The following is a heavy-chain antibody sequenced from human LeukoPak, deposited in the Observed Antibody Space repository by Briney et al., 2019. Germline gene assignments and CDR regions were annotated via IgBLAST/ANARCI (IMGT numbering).Heavy chain of an antibody. CDR1: GYTLTSFY. Sequence: ASLKLSCKASGYTLTSFYINRVRQSPGPGLEWLGIINPSGGGTNSAQNFPGRVTMTRDTTTSRGYMELTSLRSQDTAMYYCARENSRNSNDYWGQGTLVTVSS. CDR3: ARENSRNSNDY. CDR2: INPSGGGT. D-gene: IGHD2-21*01. J-gene: IGHJ4*02. V-gene: IGHV1-46*01.